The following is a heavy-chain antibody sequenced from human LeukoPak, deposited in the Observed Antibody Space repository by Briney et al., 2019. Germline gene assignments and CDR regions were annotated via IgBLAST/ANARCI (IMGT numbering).Heavy chain of an antibody. V-gene: IGHV3-64*01. Sequence: GGSLRLSCAASGFPFSTYAMHWVRQAPGKGLEYVSAISSNGGSTYYANSVKGRFTISRDNSKNTLYLQMGSLRAEDMAVYYCARGYSGSYYFDYWGQGTLVTVSS. CDR2: ISSNGGST. J-gene: IGHJ4*02. D-gene: IGHD1-26*01. CDR3: ARGYSGSYYFDY. CDR1: GFPFSTYA.